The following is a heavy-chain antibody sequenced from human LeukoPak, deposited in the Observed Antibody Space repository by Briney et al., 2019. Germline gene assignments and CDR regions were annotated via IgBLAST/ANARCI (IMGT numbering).Heavy chain of an antibody. CDR1: GGSISSGASD. Sequence: SQTLSLTCTVSGGSISSGASDWGWIRQHPKRGLEWVGYINHSGSTYYNPSLGSRVTMSVDTSKNQFSLKLSSVTAADSAVYYCARQEGDYYDSSGYYDYWGQGTLVTVSS. CDR3: ARQEGDYYDSSGYYDY. D-gene: IGHD3-22*01. CDR2: INHSGST. J-gene: IGHJ4*02. V-gene: IGHV4-31*03.